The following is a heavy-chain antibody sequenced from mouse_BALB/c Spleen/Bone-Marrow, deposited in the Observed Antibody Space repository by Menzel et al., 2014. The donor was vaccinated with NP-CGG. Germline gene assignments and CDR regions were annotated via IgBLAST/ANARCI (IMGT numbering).Heavy chain of an antibody. V-gene: IGHV14-3*02. CDR1: GFNVKDTY. D-gene: IGHD3-3*01. Sequence: EVQRVESGAELVKPGASVKLSCTASGFNVKDTYMQWVKQRPEQGLEWIGRIDPANGNTQYDPTFQGKATITTDTSSNTAYLQLSSLTSEDTAVYYCTREGQCCGSDALDYWGQGTSVTVAS. CDR3: TREGQCCGSDALDY. J-gene: IGHJ4*01. CDR2: IDPANGNT.